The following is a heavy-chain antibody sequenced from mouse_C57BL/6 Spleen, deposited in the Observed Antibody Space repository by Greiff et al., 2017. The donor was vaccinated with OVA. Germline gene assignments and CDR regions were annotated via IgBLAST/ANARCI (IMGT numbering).Heavy chain of an antibody. Sequence: EVKLVESGGGLVKPGGSLKLSCAASGFTFSDYGMHWVRQAPEKGLEWVAYISSGSSAIYYAATVKGRFTISRDNAKNTLFLQMTSLRSEETAMYYCARCNDGYYGYFDYWGQGTTLTVSS. V-gene: IGHV5-17*01. J-gene: IGHJ2*01. CDR2: ISSGSSAI. CDR1: GFTFSDYG. CDR3: ARCNDGYYGYFDY. D-gene: IGHD2-3*01.